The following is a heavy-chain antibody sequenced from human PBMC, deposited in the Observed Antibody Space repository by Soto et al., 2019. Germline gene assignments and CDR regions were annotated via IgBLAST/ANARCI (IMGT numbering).Heavy chain of an antibody. D-gene: IGHD1-1*01. CDR1: GGTFSSHS. V-gene: IGHV1-69*13. CDR3: ATGSFTSTGGRIGYHYNAMDV. J-gene: IGHJ6*02. Sequence: SVKVSCKSSGGTFSSHSINWVRQAPGQGLEWMGGIIPIFGPANFAKKFQGRVTITADESTTTAYMELSSPTSEDTAVYYCATGSFTSTGGRIGYHYNAMDVWGQGTTVTVSS. CDR2: IIPIFGPA.